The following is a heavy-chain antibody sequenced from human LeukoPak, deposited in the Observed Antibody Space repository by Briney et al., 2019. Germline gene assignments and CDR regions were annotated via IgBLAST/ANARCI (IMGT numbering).Heavy chain of an antibody. V-gene: IGHV1-2*02. CDR3: ARSPPVVIAAATWFDP. J-gene: IGHJ5*02. Sequence: GASVKVSCKASGYPFIGNYIHWVRQAPGQGLEWMGWINPNSGGTNYAQKFQGRVTMTRDTSISTAYMELSRLRSDDTAVYYCARSPPVVIAAATWFDPWGQGTLVTVSS. D-gene: IGHD2-21*01. CDR2: INPNSGGT. CDR1: GYPFIGNY.